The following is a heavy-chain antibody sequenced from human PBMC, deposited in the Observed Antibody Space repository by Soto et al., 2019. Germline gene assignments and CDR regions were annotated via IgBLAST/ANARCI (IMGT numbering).Heavy chain of an antibody. D-gene: IGHD3-10*01. CDR2: IIPILGIA. CDR3: ATDFGLRTYYGSGSLIP. Sequence: SVKVSCKASGSTFSSYTISWVRQAPGQRLEWMGRIIPILGIANYAQKFQGRVTITADKSTSTAYKELSSLRSEDTAVYYCATDFGLRTYYGSGSLIPWGQGTLVTVSS. J-gene: IGHJ5*02. CDR1: GSTFSSYT. V-gene: IGHV1-69*04.